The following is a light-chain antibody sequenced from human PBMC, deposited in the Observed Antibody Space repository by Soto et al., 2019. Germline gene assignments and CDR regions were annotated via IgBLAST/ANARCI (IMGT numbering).Light chain of an antibody. CDR1: QSVSSN. V-gene: IGKV3-11*01. CDR2: DSS. J-gene: IGKJ1*01. Sequence: EIVLTQSPATLSFSPGERATLSCRASQSVSSNLAWYRQKPGQAPRLLIYDSSNRAAGVPARFSGSGSGTDFTLTVSSLEPEDFVVYYCQQRSDWPWTFGQGTKVDIK. CDR3: QQRSDWPWT.